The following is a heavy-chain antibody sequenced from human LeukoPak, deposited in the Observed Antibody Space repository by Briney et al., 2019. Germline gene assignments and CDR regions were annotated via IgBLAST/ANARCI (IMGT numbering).Heavy chain of an antibody. CDR1: GYTFTGYY. J-gene: IGHJ6*03. Sequence: ASVKVSCKASGYTFTGYYMHWVRQAPGQGREWMGWINPNSGGTNYAQQFQGRVTMTRDTSISTAYMELSRLRSDDTAVYYCARDAPYDFWSGYSKALYYYYYMDVWGKGTTVTVSS. D-gene: IGHD3-3*01. CDR2: INPNSGGT. CDR3: ARDAPYDFWSGYSKALYYYYYMDV. V-gene: IGHV1-2*02.